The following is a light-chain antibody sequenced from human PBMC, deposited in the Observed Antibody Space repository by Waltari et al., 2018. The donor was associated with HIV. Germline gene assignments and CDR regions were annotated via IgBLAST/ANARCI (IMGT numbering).Light chain of an antibody. CDR2: DDT. CDR3: QSYDDNLEGV. V-gene: IGLV1-40*01. Sequence: QAVLTQPPSVSGAPGQRVTISCTGSSSNIGAGYDVHWYQQVPGTAPRLLIYDDTKRPSGVPDRFSGFNSGTSASLAITGLQAEDEADYYCQSYDDNLEGVFGGGTKLTVL. J-gene: IGLJ3*02. CDR1: SSNIGAGYD.